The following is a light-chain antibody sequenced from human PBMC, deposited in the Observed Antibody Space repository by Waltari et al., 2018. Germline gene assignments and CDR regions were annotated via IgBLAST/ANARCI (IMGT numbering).Light chain of an antibody. Sequence: QPALTQHRSVSGPPGQAVPTPSTGTSSQVGGYNYAPWYQQHPGTAPKLMIYDVSKRPSGVPDRFSGSKSGNTASLTISGLQADDEADYYCCSYAGSYTGVFGTGSKVTVL. V-gene: IGLV2-11*01. J-gene: IGLJ1*01. CDR1: SSQVGGYNY. CDR2: DVS. CDR3: CSYAGSYTGV.